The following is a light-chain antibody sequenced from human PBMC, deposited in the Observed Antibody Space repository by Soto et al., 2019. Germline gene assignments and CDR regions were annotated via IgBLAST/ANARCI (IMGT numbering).Light chain of an antibody. CDR3: QPSYVTPA. CDR2: AAS. J-gene: IGKJ1*01. Sequence: DIQVTQSPSSLSASVGDRVTITCRASQSISSYLNWYQQKPGKAPKLLIYAASSLQSGVPSRFSGSGSGTDFTLTISSLQPDDFATYYCQPSYVTPAFGQVTMV. V-gene: IGKV1-39*01. CDR1: QSISSY.